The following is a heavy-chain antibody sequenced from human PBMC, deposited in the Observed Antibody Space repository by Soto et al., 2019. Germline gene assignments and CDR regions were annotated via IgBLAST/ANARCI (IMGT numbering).Heavy chain of an antibody. J-gene: IGHJ4*02. Sequence: GESLRISCKGSGYNFTTFWIGWVRQMPGKGLEWMGIIYPGDSETKYSPDFEGQVTISADRSTNTAYLQWRSLRASDTAMYYCARLGFPGAIYFDSWGLGTLVTVSS. CDR2: IYPGDSET. V-gene: IGHV5-51*01. CDR1: GYNFTTFW. CDR3: ARLGFPGAIYFDS.